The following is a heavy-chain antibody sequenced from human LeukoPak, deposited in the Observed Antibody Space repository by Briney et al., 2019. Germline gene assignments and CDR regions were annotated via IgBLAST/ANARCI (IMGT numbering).Heavy chain of an antibody. CDR2: IWFDGNNK. V-gene: IGHV3-33*06. Sequence: GGSLRLSCAASGFTFTTYGMHWVRQAAGKGLEWVAVIWFDGNNKFYADSVKGRFTVSRDNSKNTLYLHMNSLRVEDTAVYYCAKAARLGPSHFDYWGRGTLVTVSS. D-gene: IGHD6-25*01. CDR1: GFTFTTYG. J-gene: IGHJ4*02. CDR3: AKAARLGPSHFDY.